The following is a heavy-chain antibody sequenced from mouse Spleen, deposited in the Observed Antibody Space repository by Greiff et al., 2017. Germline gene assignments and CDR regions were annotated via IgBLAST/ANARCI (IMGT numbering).Heavy chain of an antibody. CDR3: ARGFDY. CDR1: GYTFTSYW. Sequence: QVQLQQPGAELVMPGASVKLSCEASGYTFTSYWMHWVKQRPGQGLEWIGEIDPSDSYTNYNQKFKGKATLTVDKSSSTAYMQLSSLTSEDSAVYYCARGFDYWGQGTTLTVSS. J-gene: IGHJ2*01. V-gene: IGHV1-69*01. CDR2: IDPSDSYT.